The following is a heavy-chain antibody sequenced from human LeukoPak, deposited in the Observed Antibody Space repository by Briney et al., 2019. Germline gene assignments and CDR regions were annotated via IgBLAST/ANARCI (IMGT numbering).Heavy chain of an antibody. V-gene: IGHV4-34*01. D-gene: IGHD5-12*01. CDR2: INHSGST. CDR1: GGSFSGYY. Sequence: SETLSLTCAVYGGSFSGYYWSWIRQPPGKGLEWIGEINHSGSTNYNPSLKSRVTISVDTSKNQFSLKLSSVTAEDTAVYYCAREQRYSGSAEDWGQGTLVTVSS. J-gene: IGHJ4*02. CDR3: AREQRYSGSAED.